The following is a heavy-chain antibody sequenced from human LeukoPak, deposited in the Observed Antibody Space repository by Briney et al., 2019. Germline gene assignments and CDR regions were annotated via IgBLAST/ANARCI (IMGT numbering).Heavy chain of an antibody. V-gene: IGHV4-39*01. CDR1: GGSISSSGYY. J-gene: IGHJ5*02. CDR3: ARHEYSGSYYGLSWFDP. D-gene: IGHD1-26*01. Sequence: SETLSLTCPVSGGSISSSGYYWGWIRQPPGKGLEWIASIYYSGSTYYNPSLKSRVTISVDTSKNQLSLKLSSLTAADTAVYYCARHEYSGSYYGLSWFDPWGQGTLVTVSS. CDR2: IYYSGST.